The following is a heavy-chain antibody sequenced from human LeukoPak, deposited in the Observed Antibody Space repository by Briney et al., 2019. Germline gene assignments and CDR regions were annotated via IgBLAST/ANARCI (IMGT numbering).Heavy chain of an antibody. CDR1: GGTFSSYA. CDR2: IIPIFGTA. V-gene: IGHV1-69*05. CDR3: ARDSAYYYDSSGSHFDY. D-gene: IGHD3-22*01. J-gene: IGHJ4*02. Sequence: GASVKVCCKASGGTFSSYAISWVRQAPGQGLEWMGRIIPIFGTANYAQKFQGRVTITTDESTSTAYMELSSLRSEDTAVYYCARDSAYYYDSSGSHFDYWGQGTLVTVSS.